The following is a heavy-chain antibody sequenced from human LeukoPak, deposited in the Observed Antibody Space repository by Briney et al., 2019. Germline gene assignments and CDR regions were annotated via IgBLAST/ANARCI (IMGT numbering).Heavy chain of an antibody. Sequence: PSETLSLTCTVSGGSISSYHWSWVRQPPGKGLEWIGYIYYSGSTNYNPSLKSRVTISVDTSKNQFSLKLSSVTAADTAVYYCASYSGSYLAYWGQGTLVTVSS. J-gene: IGHJ4*02. D-gene: IGHD1-26*01. CDR3: ASYSGSYLAY. CDR1: GGSISSYH. CDR2: IYYSGST. V-gene: IGHV4-59*01.